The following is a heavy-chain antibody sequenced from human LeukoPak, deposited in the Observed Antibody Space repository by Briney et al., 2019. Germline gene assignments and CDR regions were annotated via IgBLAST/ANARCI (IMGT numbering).Heavy chain of an antibody. D-gene: IGHD4-17*01. Sequence: PGGSLRLSCAASGFTFSNAWMSWVRQAPGKGLEWVGRIKSKTDGGTTDYAAPVKGRFTISRDDSKNTLYLQMNSLKTEDTAVYYCTTDKIRSNRYYGDSGRYWGQGTLVTVSS. V-gene: IGHV3-15*01. J-gene: IGHJ4*02. CDR2: IKSKTDGGTT. CDR1: GFTFSNAW. CDR3: TTDKIRSNRYYGDSGRY.